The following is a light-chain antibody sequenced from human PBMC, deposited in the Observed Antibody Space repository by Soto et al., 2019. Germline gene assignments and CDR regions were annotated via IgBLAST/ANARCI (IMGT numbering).Light chain of an antibody. CDR3: QQYSIYWNT. Sequence: EKVMTQSPATLSVSQGGRATLSCRASQSISGTLAWYQQKPGQAPRLLIYGASTRAAGFPARFSGSGSGTDFTLTISSLQSDDFATYYCQQYSIYWNTLGQGTKVDIK. CDR1: QSISGT. V-gene: IGKV3-15*01. CDR2: GAS. J-gene: IGKJ2*01.